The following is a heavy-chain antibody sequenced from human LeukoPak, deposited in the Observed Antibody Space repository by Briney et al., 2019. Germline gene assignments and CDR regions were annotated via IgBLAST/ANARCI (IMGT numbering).Heavy chain of an antibody. J-gene: IGHJ4*02. V-gene: IGHV1-69*13. Sequence: SVKVSCKASGGTFSSYAISWVRQAPGQGLEWMGGIIPIFGTANYAQKFQGRVTITADESTSTAYMELSSLRSQDTAVYYCARVPPPLGYCSGGSCYSKGMYYFDYWGQGTLVTVSS. CDR2: IIPIFGTA. D-gene: IGHD2-15*01. CDR3: ARVPPPLGYCSGGSCYSKGMYYFDY. CDR1: GGTFSSYA.